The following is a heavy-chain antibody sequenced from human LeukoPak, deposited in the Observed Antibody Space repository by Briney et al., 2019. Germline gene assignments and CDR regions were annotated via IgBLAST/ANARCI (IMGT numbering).Heavy chain of an antibody. CDR2: ISSSGSTM. CDR1: GFTFSSYE. Sequence: GGSLRLSCAASGFTFSSYEMNWVRQAPGKGLEWVSYISSSGSTMYYADSVKGRFTISRDNAKNSLYVQMNSLRDEDTAVYYCARDGYSSGWFVGWGQGTLVTVSS. J-gene: IGHJ5*02. V-gene: IGHV3-48*02. CDR3: ARDGYSSGWFVG. D-gene: IGHD6-19*01.